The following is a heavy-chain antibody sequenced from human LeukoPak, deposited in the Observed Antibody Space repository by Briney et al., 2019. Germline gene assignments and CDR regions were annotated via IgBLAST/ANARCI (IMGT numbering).Heavy chain of an antibody. CDR2: ISAYNGNT. D-gene: IGHD2-15*01. J-gene: IGHJ4*02. V-gene: IGHV1-18*01. CDR3: ARDSVVVVAASLIDFDY. Sequence: GASVKVSCKASGYTFTSYGISWVRQAPGQGLEWMGWISAYNGNTNYAQKLQGRVTMTTDTSTSTAYMELRSLRSDDTAVYYCARDSVVVVAASLIDFDYWGQGTLVTVSS. CDR1: GYTFTSYG.